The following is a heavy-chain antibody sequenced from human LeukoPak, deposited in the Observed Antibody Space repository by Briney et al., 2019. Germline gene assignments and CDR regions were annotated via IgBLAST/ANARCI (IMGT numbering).Heavy chain of an antibody. D-gene: IGHD2-8*01. CDR1: GYTFTDYY. J-gene: IGHJ4*02. Sequence: ASVKVSCKASGYTFTDYYIIWMRQAPGRGLEYMGWINPKSGATRNGQSFQGRITMTRDTSLSTAYMDLGTLSSDDAAIYFCARGSAVSCTTTSASCHVPLDYWGQGTLVAVSS. CDR2: INPKSGAT. CDR3: ARGSAVSCTTTSASCHVPLDY. V-gene: IGHV1-2*02.